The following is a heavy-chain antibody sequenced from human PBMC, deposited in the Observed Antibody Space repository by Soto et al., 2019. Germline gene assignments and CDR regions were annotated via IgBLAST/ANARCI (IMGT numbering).Heavy chain of an antibody. CDR2: IYYSGST. V-gene: IGHV4-31*03. Sequence: PSETLSLTCTVSGGSISSGGYYWSWIRQHPGKGLEWIGYIYYSGSTYYNPSLKSRVTISVDTSKNQFSLKLSSVTAADTAVYYCARHNAPRFLIPVVAATNWFDPWGQGTLVTVSS. CDR1: GGSISSGGYY. CDR3: ARHNAPRFLIPVVAATNWFDP. J-gene: IGHJ5*02. D-gene: IGHD2-15*01.